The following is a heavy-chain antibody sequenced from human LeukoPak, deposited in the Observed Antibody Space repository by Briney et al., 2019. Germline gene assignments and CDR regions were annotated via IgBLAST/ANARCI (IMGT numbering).Heavy chain of an antibody. J-gene: IGHJ4*02. CDR2: ISAYNGNT. D-gene: IGHD3-9*01. V-gene: IGHV1-18*01. Sequence: ASVKVSCKASGYTFTSYGISWVRQAPGQGLEWMGWISAYNGNTNYAQKLQGRVTTTTDTSTSTAYMELRSLRSDDTAVYYCARDLGASYDILTGYYEDDYWGQGTLVTVSS. CDR3: ARDLGASYDILTGYYEDDY. CDR1: GYTFTSYG.